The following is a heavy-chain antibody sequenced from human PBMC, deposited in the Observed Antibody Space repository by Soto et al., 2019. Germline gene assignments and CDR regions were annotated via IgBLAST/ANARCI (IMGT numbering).Heavy chain of an antibody. Sequence: ASVKVSCKASGGTFSSYAISWVRQAPGQGLEWMGGIIPIFGTANYAQKFQGRVTITADESTSTAYMELSSLRSEDTAVYYCARETRSSVYDYDSSGVFDYWGQGTLVTVSS. J-gene: IGHJ4*02. CDR1: GGTFSSYA. CDR3: ARETRSSVYDYDSSGVFDY. CDR2: IIPIFGTA. V-gene: IGHV1-69*13. D-gene: IGHD3-22*01.